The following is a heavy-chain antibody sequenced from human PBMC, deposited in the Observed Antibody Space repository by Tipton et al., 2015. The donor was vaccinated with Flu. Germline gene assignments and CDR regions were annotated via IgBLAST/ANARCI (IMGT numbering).Heavy chain of an antibody. CDR2: ISGSGGST. CDR3: AKGRGGRYYDSSGYPDAFDI. Sequence: SLRLSCAASGFTFSSYAMSWVRQAPGKGLEWVSAISGSGGSTYYADSVKGRFTISRDNSKNTLYLQMNSLRAEDTAVYYCAKGRGGRYYDSSGYPDAFDIWGQGTMVTVSS. J-gene: IGHJ3*02. V-gene: IGHV3-23*01. CDR1: GFTFSSYA. D-gene: IGHD3-22*01.